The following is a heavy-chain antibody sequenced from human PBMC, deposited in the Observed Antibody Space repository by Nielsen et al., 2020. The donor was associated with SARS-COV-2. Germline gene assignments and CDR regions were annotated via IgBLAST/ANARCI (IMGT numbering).Heavy chain of an antibody. J-gene: IGHJ4*02. CDR1: GFTFSSYA. Sequence: GESLKISCAASGFTFSSYAMHWVRQAPGKGLEWVAVISYDGSNKYYADSVKGRFTISRDNSKNTLYLQMNSLRAEDTAVYYCARERTHNWNDVHFDYWGQGTLVTVSS. CDR2: ISYDGSNK. V-gene: IGHV3-30-3*01. CDR3: ARERTHNWNDVHFDY. D-gene: IGHD1-1*01.